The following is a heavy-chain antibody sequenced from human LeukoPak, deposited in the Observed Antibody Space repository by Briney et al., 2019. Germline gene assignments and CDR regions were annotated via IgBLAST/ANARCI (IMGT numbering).Heavy chain of an antibody. J-gene: IGHJ4*02. CDR2: ISAYNGNT. V-gene: IGHV1-18*01. Sequence: GASVKVSCKASGYTFTSYGISWVRQAPGQGLKWMGWISAYNGNTNYAQKLQGRVTMTTDTSTSTAYMELRSLRSDDTAVYYCARDRRGYSYGYFDYWGQGTLVTVSS. CDR1: GYTFTSYG. D-gene: IGHD5-18*01. CDR3: ARDRRGYSYGYFDY.